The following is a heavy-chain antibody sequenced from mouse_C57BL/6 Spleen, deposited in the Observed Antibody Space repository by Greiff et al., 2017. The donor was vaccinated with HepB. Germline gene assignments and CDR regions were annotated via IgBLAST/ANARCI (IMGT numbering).Heavy chain of an antibody. V-gene: IGHV1-54*01. Sequence: QVQLQQSGAELVRPGTSVTVSCTASGYAFTNYLIEWVKQRPGQGLEWIGVINPGSGGTKYNDKVKGKATLTADKSSSTTYMQLSSLTSEDSAVYFCARGYYYGSSSWFAYWGQGTLVTVSA. CDR3: ARGYYYGSSSWFAY. CDR1: GYAFTNYL. CDR2: INPGSGGT. D-gene: IGHD1-1*01. J-gene: IGHJ3*01.